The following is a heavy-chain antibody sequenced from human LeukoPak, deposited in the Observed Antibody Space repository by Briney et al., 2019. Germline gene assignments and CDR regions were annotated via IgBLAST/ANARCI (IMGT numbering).Heavy chain of an antibody. D-gene: IGHD6-19*01. CDR2: ISGSGGST. CDR3: SKFGSIAGAGDAFDI. V-gene: IGHV3-23*01. J-gene: IGHJ3*02. CDR1: GFTVCGYT. Sequence: GGSLRLSFSTYGFTVCGYTMSWVRQAPGKGLEWVSAISGSGGSTYYADSVKGRFTISRDNSKNTLYLQMNSLRAEDKAVYYGSKFGSIAGAGDAFDIWGQGTMVTVSS.